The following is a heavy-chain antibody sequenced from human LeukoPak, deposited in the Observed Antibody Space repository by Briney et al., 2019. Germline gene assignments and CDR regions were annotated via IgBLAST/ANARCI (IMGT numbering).Heavy chain of an antibody. CDR3: ARGFNYAFDY. Sequence: GGSLRLSCAASGFTFSVYEMNWVRQAPGKGLEWFSYITSGGGTIYYANSVKGRFTISRDNAKNSLYLQMNSLRADDTATYYCARGFNYAFDYWGQGTLVTVSS. J-gene: IGHJ4*02. D-gene: IGHD2-2*01. CDR2: ITSGGGTI. CDR1: GFTFSVYE. V-gene: IGHV3-48*03.